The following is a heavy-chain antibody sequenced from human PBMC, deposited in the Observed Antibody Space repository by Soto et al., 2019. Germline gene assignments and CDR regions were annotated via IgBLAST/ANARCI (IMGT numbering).Heavy chain of an antibody. V-gene: IGHV1-2*02. J-gene: IGHJ6*02. Sequence: ASVKVSCKASGYTFSGYYIHWLRQAPGQGLEWMGWINPNSGGTNYAQRFQGRVTVTRDTPTSTAYMELSRLTSDDTAVYYCARSLTEGYCTITGCYTRPLYGMDVWGQGTTVTVSS. CDR1: GYTFSGYY. CDR2: INPNSGGT. D-gene: IGHD2-2*02. CDR3: ARSLTEGYCTITGCYTRPLYGMDV.